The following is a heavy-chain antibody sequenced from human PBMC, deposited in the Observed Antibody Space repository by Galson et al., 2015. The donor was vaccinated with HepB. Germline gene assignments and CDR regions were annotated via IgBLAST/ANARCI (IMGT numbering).Heavy chain of an antibody. Sequence: SVKVSCKASGYTYSRFGVHWVRQAPGHGFEWMGGIIPVFGRTDYAQKFQGRVTITADKSTSTTYIELGSLRSEDTAVYYCARSWLSAHPPHFYYGLDVWGQGTTVTVSS. J-gene: IGHJ6*02. D-gene: IGHD5-24*01. CDR2: IIPVFGRT. CDR1: GYTYSRFG. CDR3: ARSWLSAHPPHFYYGLDV. V-gene: IGHV1-69*06.